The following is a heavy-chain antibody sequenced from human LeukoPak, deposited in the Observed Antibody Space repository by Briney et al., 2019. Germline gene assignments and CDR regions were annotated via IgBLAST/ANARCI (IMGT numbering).Heavy chain of an antibody. CDR1: GFTFSDYY. CDR3: TTDQIPGIAAAGLPFDY. Sequence: GGSLRLSCAASGFTFSDYYMSWIRQAPGKGLEWVGRIKSKTDGGTTDYAAPVKGRFTISRDDSKNTLYLQMNSLRTEDTAVYYCTTDQIPGIAAAGLPFDYWGQGTLVTVSS. V-gene: IGHV3-15*01. CDR2: IKSKTDGGTT. D-gene: IGHD6-13*01. J-gene: IGHJ4*02.